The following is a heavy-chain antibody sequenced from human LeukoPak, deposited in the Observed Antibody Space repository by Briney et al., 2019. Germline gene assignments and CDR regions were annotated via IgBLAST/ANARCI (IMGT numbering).Heavy chain of an antibody. Sequence: ASVKVSCKVSGYTLTELSMHWVRQAPGKGLEWMGGFDPEDGETIYAQRFQGRVTMTEDTSTDTAYMELSSLRSEDTAVYYCARQNYYDSRASFDYWGQGTLVTVSS. V-gene: IGHV1-24*01. CDR1: GYTLTELS. CDR2: FDPEDGET. J-gene: IGHJ4*02. CDR3: ARQNYYDSRASFDY. D-gene: IGHD3-22*01.